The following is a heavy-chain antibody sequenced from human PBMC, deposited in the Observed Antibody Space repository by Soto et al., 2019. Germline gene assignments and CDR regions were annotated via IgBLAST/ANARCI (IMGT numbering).Heavy chain of an antibody. J-gene: IGHJ4*02. Sequence: SETLSLTCTVSGDSITGSYWSWIRQPPGKTLEWIGYIYHSGTTTYNPSLKNRVSISVDTSKNQFSLRLTSVIAADTAVYYCARDMPCAAGWLGGCEYWGQGILVTVSS. CDR1: GDSITGSY. D-gene: IGHD5-12*01. CDR2: IYHSGTT. V-gene: IGHV4-59*01. CDR3: ARDMPCAAGWLGGCEY.